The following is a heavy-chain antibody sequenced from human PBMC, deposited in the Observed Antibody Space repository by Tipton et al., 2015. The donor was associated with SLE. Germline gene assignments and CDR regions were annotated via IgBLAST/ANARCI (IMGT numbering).Heavy chain of an antibody. CDR1: GGSIRSGGYY. Sequence: TLSLTCTVSGGSIRSGGYYWSWIRQYPGKGLEWIGYISYSGSTNYNPSLKSRVTISVDTSKNHFSLNLTSVTAADTAVYYCAREGYSSGWDGDFDYWGQGTLVTVSS. V-gene: IGHV4-61*03. J-gene: IGHJ4*02. D-gene: IGHD6-19*01. CDR2: ISYSGST. CDR3: AREGYSSGWDGDFDY.